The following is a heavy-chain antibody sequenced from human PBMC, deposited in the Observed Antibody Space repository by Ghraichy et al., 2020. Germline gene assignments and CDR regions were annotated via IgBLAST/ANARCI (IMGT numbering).Heavy chain of an antibody. J-gene: IGHJ4*02. CDR3: AKKMSSSSPNFDY. Sequence: GESLNISCAASGFTFSSYALSWVRQAPGKALEWVSAAGLGGDTYYADSVRGRFTISRDNSKNTLYVQMNSLRVEDTAVYYCAKKMSSSSPNFDYWGQGTLVTVSS. D-gene: IGHD6-6*01. V-gene: IGHV3-23*01. CDR2: AGLGGDT. CDR1: GFTFSSYA.